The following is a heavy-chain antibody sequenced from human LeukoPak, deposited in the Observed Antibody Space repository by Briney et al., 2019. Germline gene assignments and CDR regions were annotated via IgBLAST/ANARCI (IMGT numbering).Heavy chain of an antibody. CDR2: IYYSGST. J-gene: IGHJ3*02. V-gene: IGHV4-59*01. Sequence: SETLSLTCTVSGGSISSYYWCWIRQPPGQGLGWIWYIYYSGSTNYNPSLKRRVTMSVYTSKNQVVLKLSSVTAAGTGVYYCARDQTSKGDAFDIWGQGTMVTVS. CDR1: GGSISSYY. CDR3: ARDQTSKGDAFDI.